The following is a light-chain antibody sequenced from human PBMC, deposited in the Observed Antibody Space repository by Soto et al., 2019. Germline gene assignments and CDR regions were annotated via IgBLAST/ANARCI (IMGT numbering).Light chain of an antibody. CDR1: QSVSGSY. V-gene: IGKV3-20*01. J-gene: IGKJ4*01. Sequence: EIVLTQSPGTLSLSPGERAALSCRASQSVSGSYVAWYQQKPGQAPRLLIYGASNRATGIPDRFSGSGSGTDFTLTITRLEPEDFATYFCQQVESYPSTFGGGTKVEIK. CDR2: GAS. CDR3: QQVESYPST.